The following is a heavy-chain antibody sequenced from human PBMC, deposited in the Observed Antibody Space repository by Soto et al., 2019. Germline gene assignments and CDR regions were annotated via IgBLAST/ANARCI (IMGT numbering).Heavy chain of an antibody. CDR1: GYTFTSYG. D-gene: IGHD3-10*01. Sequence: ASVKVSCKASGYTFTSYGISWVRQAPGQGLEWMGWISAYNGNTNYAQKLQGRVTMTTDTSTSTAYMELRSLRSDDTAVYYCARGLSTKVLWFGDPEDLWGRGTLVTVSS. CDR3: ARGLSTKVLWFGDPEDL. J-gene: IGHJ2*01. V-gene: IGHV1-18*01. CDR2: ISAYNGNT.